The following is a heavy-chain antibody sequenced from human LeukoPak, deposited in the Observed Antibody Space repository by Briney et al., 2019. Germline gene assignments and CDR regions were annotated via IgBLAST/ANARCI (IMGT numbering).Heavy chain of an antibody. CDR1: GYTFTSYG. D-gene: IGHD2-2*01. V-gene: IGHV1-18*01. CDR3: ARNIVVVPAAMGGIYYYMDV. J-gene: IGHJ6*03. CDR2: ISAYNGNT. Sequence: ASVKVSCKASGYTFTSYGISWVRQAPGQGLEWMGWISAYNGNTNYAQKLQGRVTMTTDTSTSTAYMELRSLRSDDTAVYYCARNIVVVPAAMGGIYYYMDVWGKGTTVTVSS.